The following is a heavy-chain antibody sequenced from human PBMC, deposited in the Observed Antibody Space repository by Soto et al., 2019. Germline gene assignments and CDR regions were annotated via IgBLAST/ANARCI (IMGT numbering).Heavy chain of an antibody. V-gene: IGHV3-30*18. CDR1: GFTFSSYG. Sequence: GGALRLSXAASGFTFSSYGMHWVRQAPGKGLEWVAVISYDGSNKYYADSVKGRFTISRDNSKNTLYLQMNSLRAEDTAVYYCAKDSTELLWFGELLGDAFDFWGRGTMVTVSS. CDR3: AKDSTELLWFGELLGDAFDF. D-gene: IGHD3-10*01. CDR2: ISYDGSNK. J-gene: IGHJ3*01.